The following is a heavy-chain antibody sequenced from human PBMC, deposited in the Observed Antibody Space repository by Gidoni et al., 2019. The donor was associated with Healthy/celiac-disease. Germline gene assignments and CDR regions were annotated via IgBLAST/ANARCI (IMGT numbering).Heavy chain of an antibody. D-gene: IGHD3-22*01. CDR2: IYPSDSDT. CDR1: GDSFTSYW. V-gene: IGHV5-51*01. CDR3: ARFTPRGCLDY. J-gene: IGHJ4*02. Sequence: EVQLVQSGAEVKKPGESLKISCKGAGDSFTSYWLGWVRQMPGKCLEWMWIIYPSDSDTSYSPSFQGQVTISADKSISTAYLQWSSLKASDTAMYYCARFTPRGCLDYWGQGTLVTVSS.